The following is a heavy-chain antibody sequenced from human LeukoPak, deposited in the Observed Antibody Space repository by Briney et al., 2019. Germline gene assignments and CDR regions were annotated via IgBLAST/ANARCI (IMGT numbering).Heavy chain of an antibody. V-gene: IGHV3-30*02. CDR2: IHYDGTIT. CDR3: VKDGHCTHTSCYYFDY. Sequence: PGGSLRLSCAASGFTFSSYGMSWVRQAPGKGLEWVAFIHYDGTITYYADSVKGRFTISRDSSKNTLFLQMNSLGAEDTAVYYCVKDGHCTHTSCYYFDYWGQGTLVTVSS. D-gene: IGHD2-2*01. J-gene: IGHJ4*02. CDR1: GFTFSSYG.